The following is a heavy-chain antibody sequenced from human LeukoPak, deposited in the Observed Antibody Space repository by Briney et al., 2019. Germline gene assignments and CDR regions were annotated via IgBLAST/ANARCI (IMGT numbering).Heavy chain of an antibody. J-gene: IGHJ6*03. D-gene: IGHD4-17*01. V-gene: IGHV4-38-2*01. Sequence: SETLSLTCAVSGYSISSGYYWGWIRQPPGKGLEWIGSIYHSGSTYYNPSLKSRVTISVDTSKNQFSLKLSSVTAADTAAYYCARLTTSHYGYYYYYMDVWGKGTTVTVSS. CDR3: ARLTTSHYGYYYYYMDV. CDR1: GYSISSGYY. CDR2: IYHSGST.